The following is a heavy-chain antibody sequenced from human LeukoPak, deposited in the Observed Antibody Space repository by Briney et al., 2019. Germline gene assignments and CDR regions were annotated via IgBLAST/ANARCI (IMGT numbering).Heavy chain of an antibody. CDR1: GDSVSSNSAA. D-gene: IGHD2-15*01. J-gene: IGHJ5*02. CDR2: TYYRSKWYN. CDR3: ARDHYCSGGSCYWFDP. Sequence: SQTLSLTCAISGDSVSSNSAAWKWIRQSPSRGLEWLGRTYYRSKWYNDYAVSVKSRITINPDTSKNQFSLQLNSVTPEDTAVYYRARDHYCSGGSCYWFDPWGQGTLVTVSS. V-gene: IGHV6-1*01.